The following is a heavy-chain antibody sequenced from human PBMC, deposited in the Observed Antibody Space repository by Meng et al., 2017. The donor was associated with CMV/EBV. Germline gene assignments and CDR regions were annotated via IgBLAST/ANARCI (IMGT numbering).Heavy chain of an antibody. D-gene: IGHD6-19*01. CDR2: SDGGRK. V-gene: IGHV3-74*01. J-gene: IGHJ4*02. Sequence: LCCIVSGFTFGKSWMHWDRQAPGQGLEWVSYSDGGRKAYADSVEGRFTISRDNAENTLYLQMNSLRADDTAVYYCAADIMSVGGTFDFWGQGALVTVSS. CDR3: AADIMSVGGTFDF. CDR1: GFTFGKSW.